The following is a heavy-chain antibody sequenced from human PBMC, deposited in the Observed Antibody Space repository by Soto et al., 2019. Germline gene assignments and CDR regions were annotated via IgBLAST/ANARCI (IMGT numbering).Heavy chain of an antibody. CDR1: GFSFNEAW. CDR3: TTGSVEGI. D-gene: IGHD2-15*01. Sequence: EVQLAESAGGLVKPGGSLRLSCVASGFSFNEAWMNWVRQAPGEGLEWVGRIKTSAGGGATDYAAPVQGRFTISRDDSKIALYLHMNSLRTEDTAIYYCTTGSVEGIWGQGTTVTVSS. CDR2: IKTSAGGGAT. V-gene: IGHV3-15*07. J-gene: IGHJ6*02.